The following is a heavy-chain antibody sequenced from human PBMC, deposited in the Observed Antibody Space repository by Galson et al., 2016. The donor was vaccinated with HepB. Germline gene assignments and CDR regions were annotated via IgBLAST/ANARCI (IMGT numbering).Heavy chain of an antibody. CDR2: SRRKTNNYAT. CDR3: IYGAGSRGY. Sequence: SLRLSCAASGFTFSGSVIHWVRQASGRGLEWVGRSRRKTNNYATAYGASVKGRFTISRDDSKNTAFLEMNSLKTEDTAVYYCIYGAGSRGYWGQGTLVTVSS. V-gene: IGHV3-73*01. J-gene: IGHJ4*02. D-gene: IGHD4-17*01. CDR1: GFTFSGSV.